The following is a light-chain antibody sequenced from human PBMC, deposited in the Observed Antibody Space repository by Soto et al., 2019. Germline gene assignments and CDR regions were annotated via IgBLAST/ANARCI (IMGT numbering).Light chain of an antibody. Sequence: QSALTQPASVSGSPGQSITISCTGTSSDVGGYNYVSWYQQHPGKAPKLMIYEVSNRPSGVSNRFSGSKSGNTASLTISGLQAEDEADYYCSSYIVSTTTHWVLGGGTQLTVL. CDR1: SSDVGGYNY. CDR2: EVS. V-gene: IGLV2-14*01. J-gene: IGLJ3*02. CDR3: SSYIVSTTTHWV.